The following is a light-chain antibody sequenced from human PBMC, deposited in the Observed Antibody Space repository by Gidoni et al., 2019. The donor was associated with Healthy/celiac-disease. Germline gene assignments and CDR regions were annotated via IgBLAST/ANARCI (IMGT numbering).Light chain of an antibody. V-gene: IGKV3-20*01. CDR1: QSVSSSY. J-gene: IGKJ1*01. Sequence: EIVLTQSPGTLSLSPGERATLSCRASQSVSSSYLAWYQQKPGQAPRLLIYGASSRATGPPDRVSGSGSGTDFTLTISRLEPEDFAVYYCQQYGSSLPWTFGQGTKVEIK. CDR2: GAS. CDR3: QQYGSSLPWT.